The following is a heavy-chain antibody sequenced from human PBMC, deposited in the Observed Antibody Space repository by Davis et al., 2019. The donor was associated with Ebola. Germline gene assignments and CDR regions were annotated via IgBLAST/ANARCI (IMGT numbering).Heavy chain of an antibody. V-gene: IGHV4-34*01. D-gene: IGHD6-19*01. CDR3: ARGLGYSSGWYVGFIGPGRTLDY. CDR2: INHRGST. J-gene: IGHJ4*02. CDR1: GGSFSGYY. Sequence: SETLSLTCAVYGGSFSGYYWSWIRQPPGKGLEWIGEINHRGSTNYNPSLKSRVTISVDTSKNQFSLKLSSVTAADTAVYYWARGLGYSSGWYVGFIGPGRTLDYWGQGTLVTVSS.